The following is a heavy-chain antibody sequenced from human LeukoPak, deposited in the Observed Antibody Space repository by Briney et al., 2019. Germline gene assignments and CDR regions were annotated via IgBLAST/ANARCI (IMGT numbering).Heavy chain of an antibody. CDR1: GFNFNDAA. J-gene: IGHJ3*01. Sequence: GGSLRLSCAASGFNFNDAAMTWVRQAPGKGLEWVSLIASTGRNTYYTDSVRGRFTISRDNSKNTLSLQMNSLRVEDTAMSYCAKDIQLSAWGLGTMVTVSS. D-gene: IGHD5-24*01. CDR3: AKDIQLSA. V-gene: IGHV3-23*01. CDR2: IASTGRNT.